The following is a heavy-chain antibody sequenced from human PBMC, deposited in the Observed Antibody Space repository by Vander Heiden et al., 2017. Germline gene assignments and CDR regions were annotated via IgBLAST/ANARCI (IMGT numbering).Heavy chain of an antibody. Sequence: EVPLVESGGGLVGPGRSLGLSGAASGIKVDDYAMYWVRQVPGKGLEWVSGITWNSGSIGYADSVKGRFTISRDNAKNSLYLQMNSLRPEDTALYYCAGRFSSGWYAFDYWGQGTLVTVSS. J-gene: IGHJ4*02. CDR2: ITWNSGSI. V-gene: IGHV3-9*01. CDR1: GIKVDDYA. D-gene: IGHD6-19*01. CDR3: AGRFSSGWYAFDY.